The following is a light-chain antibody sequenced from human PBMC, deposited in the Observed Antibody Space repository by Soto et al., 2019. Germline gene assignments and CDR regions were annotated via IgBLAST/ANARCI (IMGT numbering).Light chain of an antibody. CDR3: QQSYSTS. CDR2: GAS. J-gene: IGKJ5*01. CDR1: QTISTF. V-gene: IGKV1-39*01. Sequence: DIQMTQSPSSLSASVGDRVTITCRASQTISTFLNWYQKRPGKAPRLLIYGASTLQSGVPSRFSGSGSGTDFTLTISSLQPEDFATYYCQQSYSTSFGQGTRLEIK.